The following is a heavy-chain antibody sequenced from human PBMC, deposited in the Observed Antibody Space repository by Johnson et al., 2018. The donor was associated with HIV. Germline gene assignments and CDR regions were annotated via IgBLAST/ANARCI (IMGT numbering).Heavy chain of an antibody. V-gene: IGHV3-NL1*01. CDR2: ISWNSGSI. CDR1: GFTFSSYA. CDR3: AKVDCGGDCYVYAFDI. D-gene: IGHD2-21*01. Sequence: QVQLVESGGGVVQTGRSLRLSCAASGFTFSSYAMHWVRHAPGTGLECVSGISWNSGSIGYADSVKGRFTISRDNSKNTLYLQMKSMRAEDTAVYYCAKVDCGGDCYVYAFDIWGRGTRVTVSS. J-gene: IGHJ3*02.